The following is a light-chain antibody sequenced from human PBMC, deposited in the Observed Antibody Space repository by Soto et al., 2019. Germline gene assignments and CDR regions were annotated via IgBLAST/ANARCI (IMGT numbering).Light chain of an antibody. Sequence: QSALTQPASVSGSPGQSITISCTGTSSDVGDCKYVSWYQQHPGKAPKALIYEVSNRPSGVSNRFSGSKSGNTASLTISGLQAEDEADYYCSSYTPRNTLVFGPGTKLTVL. V-gene: IGLV2-14*01. CDR1: SSDVGDCKY. J-gene: IGLJ1*01. CDR3: SSYTPRNTLV. CDR2: EVS.